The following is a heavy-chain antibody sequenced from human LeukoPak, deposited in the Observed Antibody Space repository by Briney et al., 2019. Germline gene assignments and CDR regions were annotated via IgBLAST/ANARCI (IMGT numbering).Heavy chain of an antibody. CDR3: ASWYSGSSY. D-gene: IGHD1-26*01. J-gene: IGHJ4*02. Sequence: PSQTLSLTCTVSGGSISSGGYYWSCIRRPPGKGLEWIGYIYHSGSTYYNPSVKSRITISVDRSKNQFSLKLSSVTAADTAVYYCASWYSGSSYWDQGTLVTVSS. CDR2: IYHSGST. V-gene: IGHV4-30-2*01. CDR1: GGSISSGGYY.